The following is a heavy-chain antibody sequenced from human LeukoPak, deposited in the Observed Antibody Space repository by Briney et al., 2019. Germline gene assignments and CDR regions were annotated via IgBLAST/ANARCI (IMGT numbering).Heavy chain of an antibody. J-gene: IGHJ4*02. CDR2: VYYTGTT. V-gene: IGHV4-61*08. CDR1: GGSVLSIGSY. CDR3: ARARDGDYVSFDY. Sequence: PSETLSLTCTVSGGSVLSIGSYWSWIRQPPGKGLEWIGLVYYTGTTNYNPSLESRLTISVDTSRNQFSLSLTSVTASDTAVYYCARARDGDYVSFDYWGQGTLVTVSS. D-gene: IGHD4-17*01.